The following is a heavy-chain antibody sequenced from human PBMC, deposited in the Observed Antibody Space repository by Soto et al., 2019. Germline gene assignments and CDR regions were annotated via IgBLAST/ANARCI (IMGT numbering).Heavy chain of an antibody. J-gene: IGHJ4*02. V-gene: IGHV1-18*01. D-gene: IGHD4-17*01. Sequence: ASVKVSCKASGYSFTTSGITWVRQAPGQGLEWMGWISTYNGNTNYAQKLQDRVTLTTDTSTSTAYMELRSLRSDDTAVYYCARRLYGDYDYWGQGTLVTVS. CDR2: ISTYNGNT. CDR1: GYSFTTSG. CDR3: ARRLYGDYDY.